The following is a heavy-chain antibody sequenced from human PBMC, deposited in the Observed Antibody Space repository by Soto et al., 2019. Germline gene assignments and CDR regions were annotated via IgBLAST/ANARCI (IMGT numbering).Heavy chain of an antibody. V-gene: IGHV4-59*01. CDR2: IYYSGST. CDR1: GGSISSYY. Sequence: SETLSLTCTVSGGSISSYYWSWIRQPPGKGLEWIGYIYYSGSTNYNPSLKSRVTISVDTSKNQFSLKLSSVTAADTAVYYCAGWGYDFWSGYYSWFDPWGHGTLVTVSS. J-gene: IGHJ5*02. D-gene: IGHD3-3*01. CDR3: AGWGYDFWSGYYSWFDP.